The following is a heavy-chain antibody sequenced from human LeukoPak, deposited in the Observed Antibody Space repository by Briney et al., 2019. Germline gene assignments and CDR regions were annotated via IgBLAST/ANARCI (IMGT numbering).Heavy chain of an antibody. Sequence: TPETLSLTCTVSGGSISSSSHSWGWIRQPPGKGLEWTGTIYYTGRTYYNPSLESRLTISVDTSKNQFSLKLTSVTAADTAIYYCAQSLGSGNWIGNWFDPWGQGTLVTVSS. CDR2: IYYTGRT. V-gene: IGHV4-39*01. D-gene: IGHD1-1*01. CDR3: AQSLGSGNWIGNWFDP. CDR1: GGSISSSSHS. J-gene: IGHJ5*02.